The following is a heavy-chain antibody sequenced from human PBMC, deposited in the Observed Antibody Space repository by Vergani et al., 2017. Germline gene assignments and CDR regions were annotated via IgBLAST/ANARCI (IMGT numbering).Heavy chain of an antibody. D-gene: IGHD3-10*01. CDR2: ISSGGSTI. CDR3: ARDTDPGEPYILPLYFDY. J-gene: IGHJ4*02. Sequence: EVQLVESGGGLVKPGGSLRLSCAASGFTFSSYSMSWIRQAPGKGLEWVSYISSGGSTIYYADSVKGRFTISRDNAKSSLFLQMNSLRAEDTAVYYCARDTDPGEPYILPLYFDYWGQGTLVTVSS. V-gene: IGHV3-21*05. CDR1: GFTFSSYS.